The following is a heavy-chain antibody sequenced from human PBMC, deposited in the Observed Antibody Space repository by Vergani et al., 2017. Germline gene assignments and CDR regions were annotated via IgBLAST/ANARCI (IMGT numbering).Heavy chain of an antibody. CDR3: ARESPLMVRGVIKWPLDYYYYMDV. CDR1: GGTFSSYA. D-gene: IGHD3-10*01. J-gene: IGHJ6*03. Sequence: QVQLVQSGAEVKKPGASVKVSCKASGGTFSSYAISWVRQAPGQGLEWMGRIIPILGIANYAQKFQGRVTITADKSTSTAYMELSSLRSEDTAVYYCARESPLMVRGVIKWPLDYYYYMDVWGKGTTVTVSS. CDR2: IIPILGIA. V-gene: IGHV1-69*04.